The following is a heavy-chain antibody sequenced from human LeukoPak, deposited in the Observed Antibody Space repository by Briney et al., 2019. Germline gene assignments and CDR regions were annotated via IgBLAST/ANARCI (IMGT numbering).Heavy chain of an antibody. Sequence: VASVKVSCKASGYTFPAYYMHWVRQAPGQGLEWMGWINPNSGGTNYAQKFQGRVTMTRDTSRTTAYMELSRLIPDDTAVYYCASLIATVGYWGQGTLVTVSS. J-gene: IGHJ4*02. D-gene: IGHD6-13*01. CDR3: ASLIATVGY. CDR2: INPNSGGT. CDR1: GYTFPAYY. V-gene: IGHV1-2*02.